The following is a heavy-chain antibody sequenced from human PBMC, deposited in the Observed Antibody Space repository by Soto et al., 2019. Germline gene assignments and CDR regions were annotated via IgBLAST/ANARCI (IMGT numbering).Heavy chain of an antibody. Sequence: EVQLLESGGGLVQPGGSLRLSCVASGFTFSNYAMSWVRQAPGKGLEWVSAVSASGGTPYYATSVQGRLTISRDKSNNTSYLQMSSLRVEDTAKYYCANGRTGCTTWGFDCWGQGTLVTVSS. J-gene: IGHJ4*02. CDR1: GFTFSNYA. V-gene: IGHV3-23*01. CDR2: VSASGGTP. D-gene: IGHD7-27*01. CDR3: ANGRTGCTTWGFDC.